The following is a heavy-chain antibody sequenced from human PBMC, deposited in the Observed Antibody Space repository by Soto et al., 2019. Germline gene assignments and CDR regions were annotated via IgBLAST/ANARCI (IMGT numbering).Heavy chain of an antibody. Sequence: PGGSLRLSCAASGFTFSDYYMSWIRQAPGKGLEWVSYISSSGSTINYAESVKGRFTISRDNAKNTLYLQMNSLRAEDAAVYYCSRVQTTVTIYYYYYYYMDVWGKGTAVTVSS. CDR3: SRVQTTVTIYYYYYYYMDV. J-gene: IGHJ6*03. CDR2: ISSSGSTI. D-gene: IGHD4-17*01. CDR1: GFTFSDYY. V-gene: IGHV3-11*04.